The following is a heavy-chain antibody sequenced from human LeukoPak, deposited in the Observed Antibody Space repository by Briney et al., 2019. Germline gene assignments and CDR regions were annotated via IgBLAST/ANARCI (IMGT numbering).Heavy chain of an antibody. D-gene: IGHD5-24*01. J-gene: IGHJ3*02. CDR1: GGTFSSYA. Sequence: ASVKVSCKASGGTFSSYAISWVRQAPGQGLEWMGGIIPIFGTANYAQKFQGRVTITADESTSTAYMELSSLRSEDTAVYYCARVWDGYNINDAFDIWGQGTMVTVSS. CDR3: ARVWDGYNINDAFDI. V-gene: IGHV1-69*13. CDR2: IIPIFGTA.